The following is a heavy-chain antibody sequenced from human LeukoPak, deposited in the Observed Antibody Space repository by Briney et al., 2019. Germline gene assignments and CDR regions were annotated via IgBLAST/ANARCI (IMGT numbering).Heavy chain of an antibody. Sequence: SGPALVKPTQTLTLTCTFSGFSLSTSGMCVSWIRQPPGRGLEWIGEINHSGSTNYNPSLKSRVTISVDTSKNQFSLKLSSVTAADTAVYYCARGHGAAAVPDYGGIDYWGQGTLVTVSS. CDR3: ARGHGAAAVPDYGGIDY. V-gene: IGHV4-39*07. CDR2: INHSGST. J-gene: IGHJ4*02. CDR1: GFSLSTSGM. D-gene: IGHD4-23*01.